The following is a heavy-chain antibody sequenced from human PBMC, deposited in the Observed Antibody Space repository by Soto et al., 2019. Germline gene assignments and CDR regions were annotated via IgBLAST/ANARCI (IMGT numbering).Heavy chain of an antibody. J-gene: IGHJ3*01. V-gene: IGHV3-33*01. CDR2: MWYDGSNK. D-gene: IGHD7-27*01. Sequence: GGSLRLSCAASGFTFSDHGMHWFRQAPGKGLEWVAVMWYDGSNKYYADSVKGRFSISRDNSKDTLYLHMSSLRGEDTAVYYCARDSAGKTDWGLRGAFDFWGQGTMVTVSS. CDR3: ARDSAGKTDWGLRGAFDF. CDR1: GFTFSDHG.